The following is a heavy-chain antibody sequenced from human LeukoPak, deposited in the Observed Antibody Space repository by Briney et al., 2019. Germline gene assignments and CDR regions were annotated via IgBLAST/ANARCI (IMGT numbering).Heavy chain of an antibody. V-gene: IGHV3-43D*03. CDR3: AKDATYYYDSSGYYPDY. CDR2: ISWDGGST. D-gene: IGHD3-22*01. CDR1: GFTFDDYA. Sequence: GGSLRLSCAASGFTFDDYAMHWVRQAPGKGLEWVSLISWDGGSTYYADSVKGRFTISRDNSKNSLYLQMNSLRAEDTALYYCAKDATYYYDSSGYYPDYWGQGTLVTVSP. J-gene: IGHJ4*02.